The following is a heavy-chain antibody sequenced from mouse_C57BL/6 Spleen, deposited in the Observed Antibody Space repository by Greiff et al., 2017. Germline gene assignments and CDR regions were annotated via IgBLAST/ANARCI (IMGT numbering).Heavy chain of an antibody. J-gene: IGHJ1*03. D-gene: IGHD1-1*01. CDR2: IRNKANGYTT. Sequence: EVQRVESGGGLVQPGGSLSLSCAASGFTFTDYYMSWVRQPPGKALEWLGFIRNKANGYTTEYSASVKGRFTISRDNSQSILYLQMNALRAEDSATYYCARSYYGSSYSHWYFDVWGTGTTVTVSS. CDR3: ARSYYGSSYSHWYFDV. V-gene: IGHV7-3*01. CDR1: GFTFTDYY.